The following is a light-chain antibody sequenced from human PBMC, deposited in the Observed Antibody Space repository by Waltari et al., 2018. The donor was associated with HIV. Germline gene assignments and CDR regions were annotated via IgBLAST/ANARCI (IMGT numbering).Light chain of an antibody. J-gene: IGLJ3*02. CDR2: DVS. CDR3: CSYAGSYSVV. CDR1: SNDVGGYNY. V-gene: IGLV2-11*01. Sequence: QSALTQPRSVSGSPGQSVTISCTGTSNDVGGYNYVSWYQQHPGKAPQLMIYDVSKRPSGVPDRFSGSKSGNTASLTISGLQAEDEADYCCCSYAGSYSVVFGGGTKLTVL.